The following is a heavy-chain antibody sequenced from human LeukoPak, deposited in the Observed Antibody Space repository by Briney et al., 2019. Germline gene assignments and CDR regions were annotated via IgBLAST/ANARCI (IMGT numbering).Heavy chain of an antibody. CDR1: GGTFSSYA. CDR3: ARVGGYDSSGYYYGWFDP. V-gene: IGHV1-69*05. Sequence: GASVTVSCKASGGTFSSYAISWLRQAAGQGLEWMGGIIPIFGTANYAQKFQGRVTITTDESTGTAYMELSSLRSEDTAVYYCARVGGYDSSGYYYGWFDPWGQGTLVTVSS. CDR2: IIPIFGTA. J-gene: IGHJ5*02. D-gene: IGHD3-22*01.